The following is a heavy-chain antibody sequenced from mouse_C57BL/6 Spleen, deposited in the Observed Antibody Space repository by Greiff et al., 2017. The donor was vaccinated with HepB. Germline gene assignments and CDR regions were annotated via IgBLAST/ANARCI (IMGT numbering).Heavy chain of an antibody. Sequence: VQLQQSGAELAKPGASVKLSCKASGYTFTSYWMHWVKQRPGQGLEWIGYINPSSGYTKYNQKFQDKATLTADKSSSTAYMQLSSLTYEDSAVYYCARFTTVVDWYLDVWGTGTTVTVCS. J-gene: IGHJ1*03. D-gene: IGHD1-1*01. V-gene: IGHV1-7*01. CDR1: GYTFTSYW. CDR2: INPSSGYT. CDR3: ARFTTVVDWYLDV.